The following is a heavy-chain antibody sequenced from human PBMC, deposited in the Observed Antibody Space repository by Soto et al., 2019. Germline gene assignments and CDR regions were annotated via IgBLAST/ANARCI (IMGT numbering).Heavy chain of an antibody. D-gene: IGHD2-15*01. J-gene: IGHJ4*02. V-gene: IGHV3-33*01. Sequence: GGSLRLSCAASGFTFSSYGMHWVRQAPGKGLEWVAVIWYDGSNKYYADSVKGRFTISRDNSKNTLYLQMNSLRAEDTAVYYCARSVVVAARDYFDYWGQGTLFTVSS. CDR3: ARSVVVAARDYFDY. CDR1: GFTFSSYG. CDR2: IWYDGSNK.